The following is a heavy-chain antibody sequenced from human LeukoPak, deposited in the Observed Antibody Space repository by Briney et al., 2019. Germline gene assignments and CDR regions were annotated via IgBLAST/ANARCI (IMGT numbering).Heavy chain of an antibody. CDR2: IIPIFGTA. CDR1: GGTFSSYA. V-gene: IGHV1-69*13. Sequence: SVKVSCKASGGTFSSYAISWVRQAPGQGLEWMGGIIPIFGTASYAQKFQGRVTITADESTSTAYMELSSLRSEDTAVYYCARDDRNQLLYRVDYYYYMDVWGKGTTVIVSS. D-gene: IGHD2-2*02. J-gene: IGHJ6*03. CDR3: ARDDRNQLLYRVDYYYYMDV.